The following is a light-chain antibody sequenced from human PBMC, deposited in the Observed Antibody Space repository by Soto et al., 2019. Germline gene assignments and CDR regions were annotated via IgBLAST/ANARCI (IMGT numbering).Light chain of an antibody. V-gene: IGKV1-27*01. Sequence: DIQMTQSTSSLSASVGDRVTITCRASQGISNYLAWYQQKPGKVPELLISAASSLQSGVPSRFSGSGSGTDFTLTISSLQPEDGASYYCQRYNTAPRTFGGGTKGAIK. J-gene: IGKJ4*01. CDR2: AAS. CDR3: QRYNTAPRT. CDR1: QGISNY.